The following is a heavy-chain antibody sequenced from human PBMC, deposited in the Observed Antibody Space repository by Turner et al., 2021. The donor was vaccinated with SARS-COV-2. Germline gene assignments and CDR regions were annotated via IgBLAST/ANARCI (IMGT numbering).Heavy chain of an antibody. V-gene: IGHV1-69*10. D-gene: IGHD5-12*01. CDR3: AIRERLQLSYYYGIDV. Sequence: QFQLVQSGAEVKKPGSSVTVSCKPSGGTFSSYDISWVRQAPGQGLEWMGGIIPILGIANDAQKFQSSVTITADKSTSTAYRELSSLRSEDKAVYSCAIRERLQLSYYYGIDVWGQGTTVTVSS. J-gene: IGHJ6*02. CDR2: IIPILGIA. CDR1: GGTFSSYD.